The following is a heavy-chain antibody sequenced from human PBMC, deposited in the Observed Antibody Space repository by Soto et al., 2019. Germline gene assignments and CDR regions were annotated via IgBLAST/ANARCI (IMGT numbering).Heavy chain of an antibody. J-gene: IGHJ4*02. Sequence: PSETLSLTCTVSGGSISSYYWSWIRQPPGKGLEWIGYIYYSGSTNYNPSLKSRVTISVDTSENQLSLKLSSVTAADTAVYYCARRYGYYFDYWGQGTLVTVSS. CDR2: IYYSGST. D-gene: IGHD4-17*01. CDR1: GGSISSYY. CDR3: ARRYGYYFDY. V-gene: IGHV4-59*08.